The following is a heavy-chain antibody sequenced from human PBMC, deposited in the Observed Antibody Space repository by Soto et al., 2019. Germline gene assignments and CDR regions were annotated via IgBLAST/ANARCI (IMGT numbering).Heavy chain of an antibody. V-gene: IGHV1-18*01. CDR2: ISAYNGNT. D-gene: IGHD4-17*01. Sequence: GASVKVSCKASGYTFTSYGISWVRQAPGQGLEWMGWISAYNGNTNYAQKLQGRVTMTTDTSTSTAYMELRSLRSDDTAVYYCERDKEYGDYRPSPTNFDYWGQGTLVTVSS. CDR1: GYTFTSYG. J-gene: IGHJ4*02. CDR3: ERDKEYGDYRPSPTNFDY.